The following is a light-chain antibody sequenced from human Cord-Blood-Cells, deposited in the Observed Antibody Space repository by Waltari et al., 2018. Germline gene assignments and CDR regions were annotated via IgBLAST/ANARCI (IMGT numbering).Light chain of an antibody. CDR2: RNN. V-gene: IGLV1-47*01. CDR1: SSNIGSNY. Sequence: QSVLTQPPSAPGTPGQRVTISCSGSSSNIGSNYVYWYQQLPGTAPKPLIYRNNQRPSGVPDRFSGSKSGTSASLAISGLRSEDEADYYCAAWDDSLSGVVFGGGTKLTVL. CDR3: AAWDDSLSGVV. J-gene: IGLJ2*01.